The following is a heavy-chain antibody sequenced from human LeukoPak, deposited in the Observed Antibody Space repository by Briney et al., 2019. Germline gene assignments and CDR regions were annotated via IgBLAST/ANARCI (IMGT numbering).Heavy chain of an antibody. J-gene: IGHJ4*02. Sequence: SETLSLTCTVSGGSISSYYWSRIRQPPGKGLEWIGYVSDSGSTNYNPSLNSRVTISLDTSKNQFSLKLSSVTAADTAVYYCARQYDWSLDYWGQGTLVTVSS. D-gene: IGHD3-9*01. V-gene: IGHV4-59*01. CDR1: GGSISSYY. CDR2: VSDSGST. CDR3: ARQYDWSLDY.